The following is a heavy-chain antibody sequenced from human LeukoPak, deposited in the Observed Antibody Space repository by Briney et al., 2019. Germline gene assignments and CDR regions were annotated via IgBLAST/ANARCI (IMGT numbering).Heavy chain of an antibody. CDR1: GGSISSGDYY. CDR3: AEPGGSFPHDAFDI. CDR2: IYYSGST. D-gene: IGHD3-10*01. V-gene: IGHV4-39*07. Sequence: SETLSLTCTVSGGSISSGDYYWSWIHQPPGKGLEWIGSIYYSGSTYYNPSLKSRVTISVDTSENQFSLKLSSVTAADTAVYYCAEPGGSFPHDAFDIWGQGTMVTVSS. J-gene: IGHJ3*02.